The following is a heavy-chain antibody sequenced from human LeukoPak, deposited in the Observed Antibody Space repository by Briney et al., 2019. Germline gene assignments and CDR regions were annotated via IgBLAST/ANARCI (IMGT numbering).Heavy chain of an antibody. V-gene: IGHV3-7*01. CDR1: GFTFSIYW. CDR2: IKQDGSEK. Sequence: GGSLRLSCAASGFTFSIYWMSWVRQAPGKGLEWVANIKQDGSEKYYVDSVKGRFTISRDNAKNSLYLQMNSLRAEDTAVYYCVAIAAAGTLFIDYWGQGTLVTVSS. CDR3: VAIAAAGTLFIDY. D-gene: IGHD6-13*01. J-gene: IGHJ4*02.